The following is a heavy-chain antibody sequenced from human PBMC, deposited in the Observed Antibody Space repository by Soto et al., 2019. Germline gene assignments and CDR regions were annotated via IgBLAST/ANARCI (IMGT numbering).Heavy chain of an antibody. D-gene: IGHD3-10*01. CDR1: GFTFSDYY. CDR2: ISSSGSTI. Sequence: LRLSCAASGFTFSDYYMSWIRQAPGKGLEWVSYISSSGSTIYYADSVKGRFTISRDNAKNSLYLQMNSLRAEDTAVYYCARDRSLYYGSGWEGIGHWGQGTLVTVSS. J-gene: IGHJ5*02. CDR3: ARDRSLYYGSGWEGIGH. V-gene: IGHV3-11*01.